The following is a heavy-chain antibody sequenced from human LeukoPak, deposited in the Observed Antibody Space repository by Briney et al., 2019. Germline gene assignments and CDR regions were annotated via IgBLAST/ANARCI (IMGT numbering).Heavy chain of an antibody. CDR2: ISAYNGNT. V-gene: IGHV1-18*01. J-gene: IGHJ6*03. Sequence: ASVKVSCKASGYTFTSYGISWVRQAPGQGLEWMGWISAYNGNTNYAQKLQGRVTMTTDTSTSTAYMELRSLRSDDTAVYYCARDLTIAVRGVINPYYYYYMDVWGKGTTVTVSS. CDR3: ARDLTIAVRGVINPYYYYYMDV. CDR1: GYTFTSYG. D-gene: IGHD3-10*01.